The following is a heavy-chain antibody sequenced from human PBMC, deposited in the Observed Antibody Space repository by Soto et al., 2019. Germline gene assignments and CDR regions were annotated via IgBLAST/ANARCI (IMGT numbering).Heavy chain of an antibody. CDR2: INPNSGGT. CDR1: GYTFTGYY. D-gene: IGHD2-15*01. CDR3: ARDHRPPPQWGGKPAGWFAP. V-gene: IGHV1-2*04. J-gene: IGHJ5*02. Sequence: QVQLVQSGAEVKKPGASVKVSCKASGYTFTGYYMHWVRQAPGQGLEWMGWINPNSGGTNYAQKFHRCGTMTRATSSSTANMELSRLRSDDTAVDYCARDHRPPPQWGGKPAGWFAPWGQGTLVTVSS.